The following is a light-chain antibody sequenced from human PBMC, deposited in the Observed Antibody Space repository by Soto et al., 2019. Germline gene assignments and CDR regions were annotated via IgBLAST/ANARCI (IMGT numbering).Light chain of an antibody. J-gene: IGLJ1*01. Sequence: QSALTQPASVSGSPGQSITISCTGTSSDVGGYHSVSWYQQHPGKVPRIMIYDVSIRPSGAPDRFSGSMSGNTASLTISGLQAEDEDDYYCSSYTSIPALVFGTGTKLTVL. CDR2: DVS. CDR3: SSYTSIPALV. CDR1: SSDVGGYHS. V-gene: IGLV2-14*01.